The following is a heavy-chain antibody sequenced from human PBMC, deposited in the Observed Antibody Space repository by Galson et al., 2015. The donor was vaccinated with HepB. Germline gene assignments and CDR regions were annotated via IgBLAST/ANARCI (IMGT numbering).Heavy chain of an antibody. V-gene: IGHV3-21*04. CDR2: ISSSSSYI. CDR3: AKDWDPIVAPNQNYYYGMDV. CDR1: GFTFSSYS. Sequence: SLRLSCAASGFTFSSYSMNWVRQAPGKGLEWVSSISSSSSYIYYADSVKGRFTISRDNSKNTLYLQMNSLRAEDTAVYYCAKDWDPIVAPNQNYYYGMDVWGQGTTVTVSS. J-gene: IGHJ6*02. D-gene: IGHD5-12*01.